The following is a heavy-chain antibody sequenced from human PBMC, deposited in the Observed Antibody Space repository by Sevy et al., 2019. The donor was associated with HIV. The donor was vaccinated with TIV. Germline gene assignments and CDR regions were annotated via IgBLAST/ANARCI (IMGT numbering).Heavy chain of an antibody. CDR3: ARDRKVLLVVYAIPFDVFDI. V-gene: IGHV3-30*02. D-gene: IGHD2-8*02. CDR1: GFTFSNHA. CDR2: IRYDGSNE. Sequence: GGSLRLSCAASGFTFSNHAMHWVRLAPGKGLEWVAFIRYDGSNEYYADSVKGRFTISRDNSKNTVYLQMSSLRPEDTAVYYCARDRKVLLVVYAIPFDVFDIWGQGTMVTVSS. J-gene: IGHJ3*02.